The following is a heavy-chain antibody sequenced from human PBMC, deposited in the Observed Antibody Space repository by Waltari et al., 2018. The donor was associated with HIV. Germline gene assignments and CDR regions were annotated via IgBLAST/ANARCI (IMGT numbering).Heavy chain of an antibody. Sequence: EVQLVESGGGLVQPGGSLRLSCAASGFAFNNYWMSWVRQAPGKGLVLVANINQLGSVKYSVDSVKGRFTISRDNAKNSLFLQMTSLRAEDTAVYYCARDGYSDWDVDYWGQGTLVTVSS. CDR3: ARDGYSDWDVDY. CDR2: INQLGSVK. D-gene: IGHD4-17*01. CDR1: GFAFNNYW. V-gene: IGHV3-7*01. J-gene: IGHJ4*02.